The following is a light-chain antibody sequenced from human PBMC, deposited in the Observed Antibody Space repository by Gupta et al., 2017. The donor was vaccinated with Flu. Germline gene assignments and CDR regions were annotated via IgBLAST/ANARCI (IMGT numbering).Light chain of an antibody. CDR1: QSVSSY. CDR2: DAS. J-gene: IGKJ5*01. Sequence: ATLSLSPGERATRSCRASQSVSSYLAWYQQKPGQAPRLLIYDASNRATGIPARFSGSGSGTDFTLTISSLEPEDFAVYYCQQRSDWPPNTFGQGTRLEIK. CDR3: QQRSDWPPNT. V-gene: IGKV3-11*01.